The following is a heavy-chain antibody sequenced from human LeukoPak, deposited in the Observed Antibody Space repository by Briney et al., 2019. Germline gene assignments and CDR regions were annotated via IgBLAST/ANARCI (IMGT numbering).Heavy chain of an antibody. V-gene: IGHV3-23*01. CDR2: ISGSGGRT. CDR3: AKAMEDGNADRFDY. J-gene: IGHJ4*02. D-gene: IGHD3-3*01. CDR1: GFTFSSYA. Sequence: PGGSLRLSCAASGFTFSSYAMSWVRQAPGKGLGWVSIISGSGGRTSHADSVKGRFTISRDNSKNTLYLQVNSLRAEDSAVYYCAKAMEDGNADRFDYWGQGTLVTGSS.